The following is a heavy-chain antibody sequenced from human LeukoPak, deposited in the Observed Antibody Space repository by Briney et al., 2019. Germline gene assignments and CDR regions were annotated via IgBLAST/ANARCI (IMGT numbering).Heavy chain of an antibody. CDR2: ISGSGGST. J-gene: IGHJ4*02. Sequence: GGSLRPSCAASGFTFSSYAMSWVRQAPGKGLEWVSAISGSGGSTYYADSVKGRFTISRDNSKNTLYLQMNSLRAEDTAVYYCAKSLPRIVVVIAYDYWGQGTLVTVSS. CDR1: GFTFSSYA. CDR3: AKSLPRIVVVIAYDY. V-gene: IGHV3-23*01. D-gene: IGHD2-21*01.